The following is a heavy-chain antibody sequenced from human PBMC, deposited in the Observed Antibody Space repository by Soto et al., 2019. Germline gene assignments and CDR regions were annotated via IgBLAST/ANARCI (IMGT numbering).Heavy chain of an antibody. J-gene: IGHJ6*02. CDR1: GFTFDDYA. V-gene: IGHV3-9*01. CDR3: AKSRGPYYYYGMDV. Sequence: SLRLSCAASGFTFDDYAMHWVRQAPGKGLEWVSGISWNSGSIGYADSVKGRFTISRDNAKNSLYLQMNSLRAEDTALYYCAKSRGPYYYYGMDVWGQGTTVTVSS. CDR2: ISWNSGSI.